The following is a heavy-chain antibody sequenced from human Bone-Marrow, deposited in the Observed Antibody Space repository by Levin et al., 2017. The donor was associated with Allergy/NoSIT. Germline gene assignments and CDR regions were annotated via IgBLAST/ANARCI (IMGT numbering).Heavy chain of an antibody. CDR3: ARNRHIVATIFDY. CDR1: GGSISSYY. CDR2: IYYSGST. V-gene: IGHV4-59*08. J-gene: IGHJ4*02. Sequence: SSETLSLTCTVSGGSISSYYWSWIRQPPGKGLEWIGYIYYSGSTNYNPSLKSRVTISVDTSKNQFSLKLSSVTAADTAVYYCARNRHIVATIFDYWGQGTLVTVSS. D-gene: IGHD5-12*01.